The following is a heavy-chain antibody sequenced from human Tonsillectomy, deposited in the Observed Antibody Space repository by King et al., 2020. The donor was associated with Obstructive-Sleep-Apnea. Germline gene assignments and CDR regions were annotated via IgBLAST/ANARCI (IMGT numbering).Heavy chain of an antibody. CDR1: GFTFISYA. D-gene: IGHD3-22*01. CDR2: ISGSGGST. Sequence: VQLVESGGGLVQPGGSLRLSCAASGFTFISYAMSWVRQGPGKGLEWVSAISGSGGSTYYAESVKGRFTISRDNSKNTMYLQMNSLRAEDTAVYYCAKGDSSGYSEYFQHWGQGTLVTVSS. CDR3: AKGDSSGYSEYFQH. V-gene: IGHV3-23*04. J-gene: IGHJ1*01.